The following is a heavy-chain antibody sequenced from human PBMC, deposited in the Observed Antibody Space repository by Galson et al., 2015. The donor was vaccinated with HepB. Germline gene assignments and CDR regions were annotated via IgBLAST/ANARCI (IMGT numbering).Heavy chain of an antibody. CDR3: AREMDIVVVPAAINGDY. D-gene: IGHD2-2*02. Sequence: SETLSLTCTVSGGSISSSSYYWGWIRQPPGKGLEWIGSIYYSGSTYYNPSLKSRVIISVDTSKNQFSLKLSSVTAADTAVYYCAREMDIVVVPAAINGDYWGQGTLVTVSS. J-gene: IGHJ4*02. CDR2: IYYSGST. CDR1: GGSISSSSYY. V-gene: IGHV4-39*07.